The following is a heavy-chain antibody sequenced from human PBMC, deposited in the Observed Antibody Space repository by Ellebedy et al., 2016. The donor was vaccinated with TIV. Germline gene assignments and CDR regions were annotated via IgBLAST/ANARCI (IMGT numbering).Heavy chain of an antibody. V-gene: IGHV3-30*03. Sequence: GESLKISCAASGFTFSTYGMHWVRQAPGKGLDWVTFISYDGSNKYYADSVKGRFTISRDNSKNTLYLQMNSLRAEDTAVYYCARMTGGAFDIWGQGTMVTVSS. D-gene: IGHD3-9*01. CDR2: ISYDGSNK. CDR3: ARMTGGAFDI. CDR1: GFTFSTYG. J-gene: IGHJ3*02.